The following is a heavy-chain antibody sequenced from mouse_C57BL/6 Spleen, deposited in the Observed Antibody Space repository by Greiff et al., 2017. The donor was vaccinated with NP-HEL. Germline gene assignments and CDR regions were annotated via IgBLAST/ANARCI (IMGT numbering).Heavy chain of an antibody. CDR3: ARGPLRSPAWFAY. Sequence: QVQLQQPGAELVRPGTSVKLSCKASGYTFTSYWMHWVKQRPGQGLEWIGVIDPSDSYTNYNQKFKGKATLTVDTSSSTAYMQLSSLTSEDSAVYYCARGPLRSPAWFAYWGQGTLVTVSA. CDR1: GYTFTSYW. J-gene: IGHJ3*01. CDR2: IDPSDSYT. D-gene: IGHD1-1*01. V-gene: IGHV1-59*01.